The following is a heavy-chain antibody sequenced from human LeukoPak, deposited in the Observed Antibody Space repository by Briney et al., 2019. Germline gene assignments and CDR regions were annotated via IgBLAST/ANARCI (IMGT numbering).Heavy chain of an antibody. CDR3: ANGLSGWYREEQYFQH. J-gene: IGHJ1*01. CDR1: GFTFSNYA. Sequence: PGGSLRLSCAASGFTFSNYAMSWVRQAPGEGLEWVSAISAGGGSTYYADSVKGRFTISRDNSKNTLYLQMNSLRAEDTAVYYCANGLSGWYREEQYFQHWGQGTLVTVSS. D-gene: IGHD6-19*01. CDR2: ISAGGGST. V-gene: IGHV3-23*01.